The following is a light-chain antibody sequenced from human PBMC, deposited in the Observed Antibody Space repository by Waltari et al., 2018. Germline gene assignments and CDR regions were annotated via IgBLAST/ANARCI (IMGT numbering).Light chain of an antibody. CDR1: STDIGGYNY. Sequence: QSALTQPASVSGSPGQSITISCTGTSTDIGGYNYVSWYQQYPGKAPKLMIYEVNNRPSEVSNRVSGSKSGNTASLTISGLQAEDEADYYCGSYTTSSRDYVFGTGTKVTVL. CDR2: EVN. J-gene: IGLJ1*01. V-gene: IGLV2-14*01. CDR3: GSYTTSSRDYV.